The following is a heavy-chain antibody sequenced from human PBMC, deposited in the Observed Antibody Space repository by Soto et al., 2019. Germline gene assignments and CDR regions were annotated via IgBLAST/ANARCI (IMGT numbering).Heavy chain of an antibody. CDR2: INPNSGST. CDR3: ARDGTYYDFWSGYQLDY. CDR1: GYTFTGYY. V-gene: IGHV1-2*04. Sequence: ASVKVSCKASGYTFTGYYMHWVRQAPGQGLEWMGWINPNSGSTNYAQKFQGWVTMTRDTSISTAYMELSRLRSDDTAVYYCARDGTYYDFWSGYQLDYWGQGTLVTVSS. J-gene: IGHJ4*02. D-gene: IGHD3-3*01.